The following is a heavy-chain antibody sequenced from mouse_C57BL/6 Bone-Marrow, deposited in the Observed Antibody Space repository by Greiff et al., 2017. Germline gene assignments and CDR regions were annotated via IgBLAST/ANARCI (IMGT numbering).Heavy chain of an antibody. CDR3: ARTYGIYWYFDV. CDR1: GFTFSSYG. V-gene: IGHV5-6*01. CDR2: ISTGGSYT. J-gene: IGHJ1*03. Sequence: EVKLMESGGDLVKPGGSLKLSCAASGFTFSSYGMSWVRQTPDKRLEWVATISTGGSYTYYPDSVKGRFTISRDKAKNTLYLQMSSLKSEDTAVYYCARTYGIYWYFDVWGTGTTVTVSA. D-gene: IGHD2-1*01.